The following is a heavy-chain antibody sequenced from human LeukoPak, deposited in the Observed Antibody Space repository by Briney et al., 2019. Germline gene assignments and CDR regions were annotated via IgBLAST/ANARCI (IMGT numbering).Heavy chain of an antibody. CDR1: GGSISSYY. CDR3: AREGITGTTPPRYYYYYGMDV. V-gene: IGHV4-59*12. J-gene: IGHJ6*02. Sequence: PSETLSLTCTVSGGSISSYYWSWIRQPPGKGLEWIGYIYYSGSTYYNPSLKSRVTISVDTSKNQFSLKLSSVTAADTAVYYCAREGITGTTPPRYYYYYGMDVWGQGTTVTVSS. D-gene: IGHD1-7*01. CDR2: IYYSGST.